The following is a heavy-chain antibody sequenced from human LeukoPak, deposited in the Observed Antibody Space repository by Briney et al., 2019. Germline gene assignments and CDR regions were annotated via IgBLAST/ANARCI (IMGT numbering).Heavy chain of an antibody. CDR3: ARDPLGPPTYYFDY. D-gene: IGHD7-27*01. J-gene: IGHJ4*02. CDR1: GFTFNNYA. CDR2: ISKSGADA. V-gene: IGHV3-23*01. Sequence: PGGSLRLSCAAFGFTFNNYAINWVRQAPGKGLEWVSVISKSGADAYYAESVKDRFTISRDNSKNTLYLQMNSLRAEDTAVYYCARDPLGPPTYYFDYWGQGTLVPVPS.